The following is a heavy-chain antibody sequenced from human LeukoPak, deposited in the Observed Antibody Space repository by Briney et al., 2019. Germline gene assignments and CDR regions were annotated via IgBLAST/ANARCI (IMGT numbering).Heavy chain of an antibody. Sequence: GESLQISCKGSGYSFTSYWIGWVRQMPGKGLEWMGIIYPGDSGTRYSPSFQGQVTISADRSISTAYLQWSSLKASDTAMYYCARHSYDSSGYYYLIDYWGQGTLVTVSS. CDR3: ARHSYDSSGYYYLIDY. CDR2: IYPGDSGT. V-gene: IGHV5-51*01. D-gene: IGHD3-22*01. J-gene: IGHJ4*02. CDR1: GYSFTSYW.